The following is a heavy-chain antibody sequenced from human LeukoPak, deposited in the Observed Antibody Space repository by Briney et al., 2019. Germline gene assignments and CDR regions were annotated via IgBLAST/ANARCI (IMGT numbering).Heavy chain of an antibody. CDR3: VKGYSGSYLAMSYFDQ. Sequence: GGSLRLSCSASGFTFSTYAIHWVRQAPGKGLEYVSAISGNGGGTYYADSVKGRLIISRDNAKNMLYLQMSSLRTEDTAVYYCVKGYSGSYLAMSYFDQWGQGTLVTVSS. J-gene: IGHJ4*02. CDR1: GFTFSTYA. V-gene: IGHV3-64D*09. D-gene: IGHD1-26*01. CDR2: ISGNGGGT.